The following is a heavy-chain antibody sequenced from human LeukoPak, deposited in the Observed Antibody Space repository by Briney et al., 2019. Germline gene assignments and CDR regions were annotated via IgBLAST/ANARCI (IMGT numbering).Heavy chain of an antibody. V-gene: IGHV4-4*02. CDR1: GGSILSTNW. D-gene: IGHD1-26*01. Sequence: SETLSLTCAVSGGSILSTNWWSWVLQPPGRGLEWIGEVHLSGASNYNPSLKSRVSMSIDKSRNQLSLELTSVTAADTAIYYCARESGAFSPFGFWGQGTLVTVSS. CDR3: ARESGAFSPFGF. J-gene: IGHJ4*02. CDR2: VHLSGAS.